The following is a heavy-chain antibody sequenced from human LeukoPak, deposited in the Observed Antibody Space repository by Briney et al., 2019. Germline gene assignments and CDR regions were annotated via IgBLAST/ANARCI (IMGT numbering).Heavy chain of an antibody. Sequence: SDTLSLTCAVYGGSFSGYYWRWIRQPPGKGLEWIGEFNQSGSTYYNPSLKSRVTISEDTSKHQFSLKLSSVTAADTAVYSWARGLVGGWGQQRLFVWFDPWGQGTMVTVSS. J-gene: IGHJ5*02. V-gene: IGHV4-34*01. CDR1: GGSFSGYY. CDR3: ARGLVGGWGQQRLFVWFDP. CDR2: FNQSGST. D-gene: IGHD6-13*01.